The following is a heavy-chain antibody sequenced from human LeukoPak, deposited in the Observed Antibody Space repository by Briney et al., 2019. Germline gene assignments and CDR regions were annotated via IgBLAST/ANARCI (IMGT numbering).Heavy chain of an antibody. CDR1: GGSISSYD. J-gene: IGHJ5*02. Sequence: SETLSLTCTVSGGSISSYDWSWIRQPPGKGLEWIGYIYYSGSTNYNPSLKSRVTISVDTSKNQFSLKLSSVTAADTAVYYCARSISYCGGDCYSDWFDPWGQGTLVTVSS. CDR2: IYYSGST. CDR3: ARSISYCGGDCYSDWFDP. D-gene: IGHD2-21*02. V-gene: IGHV4-59*01.